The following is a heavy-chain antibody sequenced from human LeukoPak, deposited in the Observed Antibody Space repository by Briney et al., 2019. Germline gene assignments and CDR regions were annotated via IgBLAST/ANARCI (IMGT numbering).Heavy chain of an antibody. CDR2: IYYSGST. J-gene: IGHJ6*04. Sequence: SETLSLTCTVSGGSISSGSYYWGWIRQPPGKGLEWLANIYYSGSTYFNPSLKSRVTIFVDTSQNQFSLGLSSVTAADTAVYYCARISSGRNLDVWGKGTTVTVSS. CDR1: GGSISSGSYY. D-gene: IGHD3-22*01. CDR3: ARISSGRNLDV. V-gene: IGHV4-39*01.